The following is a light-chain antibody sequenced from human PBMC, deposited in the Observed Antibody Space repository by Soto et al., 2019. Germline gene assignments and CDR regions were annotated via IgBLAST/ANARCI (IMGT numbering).Light chain of an antibody. CDR3: QQYNNWPTLT. CDR2: GAS. Sequence: EIVMTQSPATLSVSPGERATLSCRASQSVSSNLAWYQQKPGQAPRLLIYGASTRATGIPARFSGSGSATEFTLTISSLQSEDFAVYYGQQYNNWPTLTFGGGTKVDI. V-gene: IGKV3-15*01. J-gene: IGKJ4*01. CDR1: QSVSSN.